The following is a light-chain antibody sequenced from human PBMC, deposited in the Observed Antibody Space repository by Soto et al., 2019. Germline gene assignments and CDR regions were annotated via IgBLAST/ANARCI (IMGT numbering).Light chain of an antibody. Sequence: EIVMTQSPATLSVSPGERATLSCRASQSVSNKLAWYQQKPGQGPRLLIYGASTRATGVPARFSGSGSGTEFPLTISSLQSEDFAVYYCQHYSTWLWTFGQGTKVEIK. V-gene: IGKV3-15*01. CDR1: QSVSNK. CDR3: QHYSTWLWT. J-gene: IGKJ1*01. CDR2: GAS.